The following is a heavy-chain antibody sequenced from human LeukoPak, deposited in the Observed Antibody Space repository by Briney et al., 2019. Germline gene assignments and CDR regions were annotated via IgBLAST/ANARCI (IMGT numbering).Heavy chain of an antibody. J-gene: IGHJ4*02. CDR3: ARPQHIVVVTALGY. Sequence: AGGSLRLSCAASGFTFDDYGMSWVRQAPGKGLEWVSGINWNGGSTGYADSVKGRFTISRDNAKNSLYLQMNSLGAEDTAVYYCARPQHIVVVTALGYWGQGTLVTVSS. CDR2: INWNGGST. CDR1: GFTFDDYG. D-gene: IGHD2-21*02. V-gene: IGHV3-20*04.